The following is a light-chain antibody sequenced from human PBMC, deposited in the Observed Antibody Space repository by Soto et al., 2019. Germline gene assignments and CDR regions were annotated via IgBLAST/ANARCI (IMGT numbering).Light chain of an antibody. CDR3: QQYDTYPWT. J-gene: IGKJ1*01. CDR2: DAS. Sequence: ENVLTQSPGTLSLSAGERATLSCRAGQRVNNNYLAWYQQKRGQAPRLLIHDASKRATGIPDRFSGSGSGTDFTLTVSRLESEDSAVYFCQQYDTYPWTFGQGTKVDIK. V-gene: IGKV3-20*01. CDR1: QRVNNNY.